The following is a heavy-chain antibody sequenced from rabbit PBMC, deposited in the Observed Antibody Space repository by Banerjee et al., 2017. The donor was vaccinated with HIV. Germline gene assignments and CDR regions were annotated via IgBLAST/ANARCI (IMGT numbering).Heavy chain of an antibody. CDR3: ARSRSAYTYGDAGYAPDAFDP. CDR2: IGTGSSGST. D-gene: IGHD6-1*01. CDR1: GFSFSSIYW. Sequence: QSLEESGGDLVKPGASLTLTCTGSGFSFSSIYWICWVRQAPGKGLEWIACIGTGSSGSTHYATWAKGRFTISKTSSTTVTLQMTSLTAADTATYFCARSRSAYTYGDAGYAPDAFDPWGPGTLVTVS. V-gene: IGHV1S40*01. J-gene: IGHJ2*01.